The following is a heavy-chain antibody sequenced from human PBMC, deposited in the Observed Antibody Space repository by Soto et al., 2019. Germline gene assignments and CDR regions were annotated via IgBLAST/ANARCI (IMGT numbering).Heavy chain of an antibody. D-gene: IGHD3-3*01. J-gene: IGHJ5*02. CDR2: IIPIFGGP. V-gene: IGHV1-69*06. Sequence: QVQLVQSGAVVKKPGSSVTVSCKASGGMFSDYTISWVRQAPGQGLEWMGGIIPIFGGPHYAQKFQGRVTITADKPTRAVYFERRALTSEDTAVYYCAKKGGGDSIDFWRANWFDPWGQGTLVTVSS. CDR1: GGMFSDYT. CDR3: AKKGGGDSIDFWRANWFDP.